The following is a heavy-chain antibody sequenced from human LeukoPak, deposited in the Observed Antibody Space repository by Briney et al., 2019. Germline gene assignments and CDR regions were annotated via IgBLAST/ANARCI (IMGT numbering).Heavy chain of an antibody. Sequence: SETLSLTCTVSGGSINSHYWSWNRQPAGKGLEWIGRIYNSGSTYYNPSLQSRVTMSVDTSKNQFSLKVSSVTAADTAVYYYARDGITIFGMVITYYFDYWGQGTLVTVSS. CDR3: ARDGITIFGMVITYYFDY. D-gene: IGHD3-3*01. CDR2: IYNSGST. J-gene: IGHJ4*02. CDR1: GGSINSHY. V-gene: IGHV4-4*07.